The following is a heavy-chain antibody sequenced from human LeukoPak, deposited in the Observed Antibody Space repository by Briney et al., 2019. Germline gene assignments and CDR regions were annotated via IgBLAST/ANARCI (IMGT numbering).Heavy chain of an antibody. CDR2: TRYDKSDI. D-gene: IGHD4-23*01. V-gene: IGHV3-30*02. CDR1: GFTFTSYG. CDR3: ARGGGYGGKAFDT. J-gene: IGHJ3*02. Sequence: GGSLRLSCAASGFTFTSYGMHWVRQAPGKGLEWVALTRYDKSDIYYADSVKGRFTISRDNSKNTLYFQMNSLRIEDTAVYYCARGGGYGGKAFDTWGRGTVVTVSS.